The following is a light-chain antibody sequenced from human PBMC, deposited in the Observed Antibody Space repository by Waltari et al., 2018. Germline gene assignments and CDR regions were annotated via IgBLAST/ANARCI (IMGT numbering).Light chain of an antibody. V-gene: IGKV4-1*01. CDR3: QQYFSVPRT. J-gene: IGKJ1*01. CDR1: QNLLASVNSKSS. Sequence: DGVMTQSPESLAVSLGERASINCMSRQNLLASVNSKSSLAWFQQRPGRPPKLLIYWASTRQSGVPDRFTGSGSGTNFTLTITSLRAEDVAVYYCQQYFSVPRTFGRGTKVEVK. CDR2: WAS.